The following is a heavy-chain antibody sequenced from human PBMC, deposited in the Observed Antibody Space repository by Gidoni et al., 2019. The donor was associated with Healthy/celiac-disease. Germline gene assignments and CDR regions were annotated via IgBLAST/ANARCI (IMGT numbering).Heavy chain of an antibody. V-gene: IGHV3-48*03. CDR1: GFPFRSEE. CDR3: ARVGGSGNYYYYGMDV. CDR2: ISSSGSTI. D-gene: IGHD3-10*01. J-gene: IGHJ6*02. Sequence: EVQLVEYGGGLVQPGGSLRLSGAAYGFPFRSEEMKWVRKATGNGLEGVSYISSSGSTIYYAASVKGRFTISRDNAKTSLYLQMNSLRAEDTAVYYCARVGGSGNYYYYGMDVWGQGTTVTVSS.